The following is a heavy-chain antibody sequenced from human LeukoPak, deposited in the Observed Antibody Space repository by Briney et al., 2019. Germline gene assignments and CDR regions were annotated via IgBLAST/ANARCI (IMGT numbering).Heavy chain of an antibody. CDR1: GFTFNNYA. V-gene: IGHV3-23*01. CDR3: TKPARINAFDI. CDR2: ISGSGGST. D-gene: IGHD1-14*01. J-gene: IGHJ3*02. Sequence: GGSLRLSCTASGFTFNNYAMNWVRQAPGKGLEWVSSISGSGGSTYYADSVKGRFTISRDNSKNTLYLQMNSLRAEDTAIYYCTKPARINAFDIWGQGTMVTVSS.